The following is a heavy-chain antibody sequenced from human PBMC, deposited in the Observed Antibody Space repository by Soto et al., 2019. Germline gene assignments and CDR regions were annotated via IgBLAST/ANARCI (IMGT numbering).Heavy chain of an antibody. D-gene: IGHD3-3*01. Sequence: ASVKVSCKASGYTFTGYYMHWVRQAPGQGLDWMGWINPNSGGTNYAQKFQGWVTMTRDTSISTAYMELSRLRSDDTAVYYCARERRIITIFGVGSDAFDIWGQGTMVTVSS. CDR2: INPNSGGT. CDR3: ARERRIITIFGVGSDAFDI. V-gene: IGHV1-2*04. CDR1: GYTFTGYY. J-gene: IGHJ3*02.